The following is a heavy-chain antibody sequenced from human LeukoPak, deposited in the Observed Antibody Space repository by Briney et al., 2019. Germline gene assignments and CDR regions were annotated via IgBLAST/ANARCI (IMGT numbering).Heavy chain of an antibody. CDR1: GFTFSTYG. Sequence: PGGSLRLSCAASGFTFSTYGIHWVRQAPGKGLEWVAFIRHDADYQYYADSVKGRFTISRDNSKNTLYVQMNSLRAEDTAVYYCASVGGLDYWGQGTLVTVSS. V-gene: IGHV3-30*02. CDR3: ASVGGLDY. J-gene: IGHJ4*02. CDR2: IRHDADYQ. D-gene: IGHD4-23*01.